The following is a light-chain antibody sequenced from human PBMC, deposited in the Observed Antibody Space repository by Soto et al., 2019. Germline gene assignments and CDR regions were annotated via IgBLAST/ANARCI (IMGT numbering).Light chain of an antibody. J-gene: IGKJ5*01. CDR3: QQYGTSPRRT. CDR1: QSVNSNY. Sequence: EIVLTQSPGTLSLSPGERATLSCRASQSVNSNYLAWYQQKPGQAPRLLIYGASNRATGIPDRFSGSGSGTDFTLTISRLEPEDFAVYYCQQYGTSPRRTFGQGTRLEIK. V-gene: IGKV3-20*01. CDR2: GAS.